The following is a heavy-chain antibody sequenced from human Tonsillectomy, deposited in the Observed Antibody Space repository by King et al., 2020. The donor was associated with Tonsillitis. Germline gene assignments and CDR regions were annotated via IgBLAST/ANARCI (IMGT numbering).Heavy chain of an antibody. D-gene: IGHD3-10*01. J-gene: IGHJ6*02. CDR1: GGSINNYY. Sequence: QLQESGPGLVKPSETLSLTCTVSGGSINNYYWSWIRQPPGKGLEWIGNIYYSGTTSNNPALKSRVTISIDTSKNQFSLRLSSVTAADTAVYFCARGRMVRGDYKYGMDVWGQGPTVTVSS. V-gene: IGHV4-59*01. CDR3: ARGRMVRGDYKYGMDV. CDR2: IYYSGTT.